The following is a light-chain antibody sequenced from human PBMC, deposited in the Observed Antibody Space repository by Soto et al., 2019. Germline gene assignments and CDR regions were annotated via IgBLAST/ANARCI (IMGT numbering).Light chain of an antibody. CDR1: SSDVGGYNY. CDR3: SSYTTSNTRQIV. Sequence: LTQPASVSGSPGQSITISCTGTSSDVGGYNYVSWYQQHPGKAPKFMIYDVSNRPSGVSNRFAGSKSGNTASLTISGLQAEDEADYYCSSYTTSNTRQIVFGTGTKVTVL. V-gene: IGLV2-14*01. J-gene: IGLJ1*01. CDR2: DVS.